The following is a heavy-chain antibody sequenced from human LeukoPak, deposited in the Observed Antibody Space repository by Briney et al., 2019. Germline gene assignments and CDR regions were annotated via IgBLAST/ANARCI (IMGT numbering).Heavy chain of an antibody. D-gene: IGHD6-19*01. CDR3: ATLGYSSGWNFDY. V-gene: IGHV1-24*01. CDR1: GYTLTELS. Sequence: ASVKVSCKVSGYTLTELSMHWVRQAPGKGLEWMGGFDPEDGETIYAQRFQGRVTMTEDTSTDTAYMELSSLRSEDTAVYYCATLGYSSGWNFDYWGQGTLVTVSS. CDR2: FDPEDGET. J-gene: IGHJ4*02.